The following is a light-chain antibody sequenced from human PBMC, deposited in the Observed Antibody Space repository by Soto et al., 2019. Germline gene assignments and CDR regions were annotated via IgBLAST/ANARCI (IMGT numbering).Light chain of an antibody. CDR3: QQYNNWPPSGT. CDR2: GAS. Sequence: EIVMTQSPATLSVSPGERATLSCRASQSVSSNLAWYQQKPGQAPRLLIYGASTRATGIPARFSGSGSGTEFTLTISSLQSEDFAVYYCQQYNNWPPSGTFGHGTKVDIK. J-gene: IGKJ1*01. V-gene: IGKV3-15*01. CDR1: QSVSSN.